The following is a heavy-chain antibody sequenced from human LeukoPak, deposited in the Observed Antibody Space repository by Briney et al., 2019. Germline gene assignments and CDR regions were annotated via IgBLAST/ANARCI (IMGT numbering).Heavy chain of an antibody. Sequence: GGSLRLSCAASGFTFSSYAMSWVRQAPGKGLGWVSYISSRSATIYYADSVKGRFTIPRDNAKNSLYLQMNSLRAEDTAVYYCARDPLSSSSFDLWGQGTLVTVSS. J-gene: IGHJ4*02. V-gene: IGHV3-48*01. D-gene: IGHD6-13*01. CDR1: GFTFSSYA. CDR2: ISSRSATI. CDR3: ARDPLSSSSFDL.